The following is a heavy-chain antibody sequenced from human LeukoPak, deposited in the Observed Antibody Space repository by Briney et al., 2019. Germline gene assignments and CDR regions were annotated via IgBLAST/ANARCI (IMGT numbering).Heavy chain of an antibody. CDR3: ARHGEQLRVDD. D-gene: IGHD2-2*01. CDR2: INTDGSST. V-gene: IGHV3-74*01. Sequence: GGSLKLSCAASGFTFSSCWMHWVRQVPGKGLVWVSRINTDGSSTNYADPVKGRFTISRDNAKNTLYLQMNSLRVEDTAVYFCARHGEQLRVDDWGQGTVVIVSS. J-gene: IGHJ4*02. CDR1: GFTFSSCW.